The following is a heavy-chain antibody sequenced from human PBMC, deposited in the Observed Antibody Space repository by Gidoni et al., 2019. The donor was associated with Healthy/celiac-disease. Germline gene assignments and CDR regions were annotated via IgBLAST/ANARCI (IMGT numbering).Heavy chain of an antibody. V-gene: IGHV3-73*02. CDR2: IRSKANIYAT. Sequence: EVQLVESGGGLVQPGGSLKLSCAASGFPFSGSALPWVRQASGKGLEWVGRIRSKANIYATAYAASVKGRFTISRDDSKNTAYLQMNSLKTEDTAVYYCTRLVVVPAAIGGASGMDVWGQGTTVTVSS. D-gene: IGHD2-2*01. CDR1: GFPFSGSA. J-gene: IGHJ6*02. CDR3: TRLVVVPAAIGGASGMDV.